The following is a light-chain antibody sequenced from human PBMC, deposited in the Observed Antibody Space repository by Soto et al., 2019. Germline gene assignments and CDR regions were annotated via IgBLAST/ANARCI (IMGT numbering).Light chain of an antibody. Sequence: QSVLTQPASVSGSPGQSITISCTGTSSDVGGYNYVSWYQQHPGKAPKLMIYDVSDRPSGVSSRFSASKSSNTASLNISVLQAEDDADYYCGSYTSSSTPWVFGTGTKVTVL. J-gene: IGLJ1*01. V-gene: IGLV2-14*03. CDR1: SSDVGGYNY. CDR2: DVS. CDR3: GSYTSSSTPWV.